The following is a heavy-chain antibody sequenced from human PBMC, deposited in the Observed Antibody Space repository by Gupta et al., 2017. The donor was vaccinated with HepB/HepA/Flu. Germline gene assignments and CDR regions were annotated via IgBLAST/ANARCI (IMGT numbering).Heavy chain of an antibody. CDR3: ASGNGDFWSGSQYYYYGMDV. CDR1: GGTFSSYA. Sequence: QGQLLQAGAEVTKPGSSVKVACKASGGTFSSYAISWVRQAPGQGLEWMGRIIPILGIANYAQKFQGRVTITADKSTSTAYMELSSLRSEDTAVYYCASGNGDFWSGSQYYYYGMDVWGQGTTVTVSS. V-gene: IGHV1-69*04. D-gene: IGHD3-3*01. J-gene: IGHJ6*02. CDR2: IIPILGIA.